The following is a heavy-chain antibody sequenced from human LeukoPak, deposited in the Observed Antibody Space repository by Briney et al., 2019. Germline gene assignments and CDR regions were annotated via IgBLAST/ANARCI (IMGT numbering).Heavy chain of an antibody. V-gene: IGHV3-30*02. J-gene: IGHJ5*02. CDR2: IRYDGSNK. CDR3: GRDVGP. Sequence: PGESLRLSCAASGFTFSSYGMHWVRQAPGKGLEWVAFIRYDGSNKYYADSVKGRFTISRDSSKNTMYLQMNSLRVEDTAMYYCGRDVGPWGQGTLVTVSS. CDR1: GFTFSSYG.